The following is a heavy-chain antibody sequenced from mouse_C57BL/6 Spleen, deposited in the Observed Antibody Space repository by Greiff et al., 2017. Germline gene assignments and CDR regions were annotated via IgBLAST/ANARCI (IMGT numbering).Heavy chain of an antibody. Sequence: EVQVVESGGGLVKPGGSLKLSCAASGFTFSSYAMSWVRQTPEKRLEWVATISDGGSYTYYPDNVKGRFTISRDNAKNNLDLQMSHLKYEDTAMYYWSRDRGYSRYFDDWGQGTTLTVST. J-gene: IGHJ2*01. D-gene: IGHD2-5*01. CDR1: GFTFSSYA. CDR2: ISDGGSYT. V-gene: IGHV5-4*01. CDR3: SRDRGYSRYFDD.